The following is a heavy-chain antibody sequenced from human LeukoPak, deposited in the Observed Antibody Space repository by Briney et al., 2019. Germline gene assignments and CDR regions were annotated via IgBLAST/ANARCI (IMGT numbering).Heavy chain of an antibody. CDR2: ISSSSSYI. J-gene: IGHJ3*02. D-gene: IGHD2-15*01. CDR3: AREDIVVVVAANACAFDI. Sequence: GGSLRLSCAASGFTFSSYSMNWVRQAPGKGLEWVSSISSSSSYIYYADSVKGRFTISRDNAKNSLYLQMNSLRAEDTAVYYCAREDIVVVVAANACAFDIWGQGTMVTVSS. V-gene: IGHV3-21*01. CDR1: GFTFSSYS.